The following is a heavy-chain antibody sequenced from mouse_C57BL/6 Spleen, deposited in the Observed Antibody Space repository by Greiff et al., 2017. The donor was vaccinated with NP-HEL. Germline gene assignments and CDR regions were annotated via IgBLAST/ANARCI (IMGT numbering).Heavy chain of an antibody. V-gene: IGHV2-5*01. Sequence: QVHVKQSGPGLVQPSQSLSITCTVSGFSLTSYGVHWVRQSPGKGLEWLGVIWRGGSTDYNAAFMSRLSITKDNSKSQVFFKMNSLQADDTAIYYCAKRGDGYYEGAMDYWGQGTSVTVSS. CDR3: AKRGDGYYEGAMDY. J-gene: IGHJ4*01. CDR2: IWRGGST. D-gene: IGHD2-3*01. CDR1: GFSLTSYG.